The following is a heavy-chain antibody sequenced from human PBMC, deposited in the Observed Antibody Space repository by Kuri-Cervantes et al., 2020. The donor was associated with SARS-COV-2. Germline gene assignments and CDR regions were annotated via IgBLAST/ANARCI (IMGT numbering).Heavy chain of an antibody. D-gene: IGHD6-19*01. Sequence: SETLSLTCTVSGGSISSYYWSWIRQPAGKGLEWIGRIYTSGSTNYNPSLKSRVTMSVDTSKNQFSLKLSSVTAADTAVYYCARLTSGFDLYSSGWYYFDYWGQGTLVTVSS. CDR2: IYTSGST. CDR3: ARLTSGFDLYSSGWYYFDY. J-gene: IGHJ4*02. V-gene: IGHV4-4*07. CDR1: GGSISSYY.